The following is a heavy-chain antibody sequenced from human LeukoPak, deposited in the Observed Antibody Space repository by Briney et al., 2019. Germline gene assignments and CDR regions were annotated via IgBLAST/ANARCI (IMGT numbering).Heavy chain of an antibody. CDR2: IYHSGST. V-gene: IGHV4-30-2*01. CDR1: GGSISSGGYS. Sequence: PSQTLSLTCAVSGGSISSGGYSWSWIRQPPGKGLEWIGYIYHSGSTYYNPSLKSRVTISVDRSKNQFSLKLSSVTAADTAVYYCARGVAPPITMVRGVMKAFDIWGQGTMVTVSS. J-gene: IGHJ3*02. CDR3: ARGVAPPITMVRGVMKAFDI. D-gene: IGHD3-10*01.